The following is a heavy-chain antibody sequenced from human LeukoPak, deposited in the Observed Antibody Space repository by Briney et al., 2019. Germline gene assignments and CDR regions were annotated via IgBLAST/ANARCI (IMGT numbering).Heavy chain of an antibody. CDR1: GVTINSHY. J-gene: IGHJ4*02. D-gene: IGHD1-1*01. Sequence: PSETLSLTGARSGVTINSHYGGWVRQPPGKGLQWIGDIYSTGKNNYNPSLKSRVTISLDTSKSHLSLNLTSVLAADTAIYYCVRIDTDWNEFDYLGQGILVTVSS. CDR3: VRIDTDWNEFDY. CDR2: IYSTGKN. V-gene: IGHV4-4*08.